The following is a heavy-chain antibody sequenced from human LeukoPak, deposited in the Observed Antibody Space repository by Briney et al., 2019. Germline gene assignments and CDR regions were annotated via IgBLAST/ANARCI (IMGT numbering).Heavy chain of an antibody. CDR3: AREGSAVGEQQLLNYYYGMDV. V-gene: IGHV3-7*01. CDR1: GFTFSSYW. J-gene: IGHJ6*02. CDR2: IKQDGCEK. D-gene: IGHD6-13*01. Sequence: GGSLRLSCAASGFTFSSYWMSWVRQAPGKGLEWVANIKQDGCEKYYVDSVKGRFTISRDNAKNSLYLQMNSLRAEDTAVYYCAREGSAVGEQQLLNYYYGMDVWGQGTTVTVSS.